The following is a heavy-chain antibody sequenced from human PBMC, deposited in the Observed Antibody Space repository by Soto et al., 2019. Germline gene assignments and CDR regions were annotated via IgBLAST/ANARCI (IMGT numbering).Heavy chain of an antibody. J-gene: IGHJ5*02. CDR3: AKGGYTYGLDP. CDR1: GFSFSSSA. Sequence: GSLRLSCAASGFSFSSSAMSWVRQAPGKGLEWVSAISESGDNTFYADSVKGRFTISRENSNNALYLQMDTLRAEDTALYFCAKGGYTYGLDPWGQGTLVTVSS. D-gene: IGHD5-18*01. CDR2: ISESGDNT. V-gene: IGHV3-23*01.